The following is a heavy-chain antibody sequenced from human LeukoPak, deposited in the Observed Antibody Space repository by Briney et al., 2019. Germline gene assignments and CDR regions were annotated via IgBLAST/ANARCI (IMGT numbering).Heavy chain of an antibody. Sequence: GASVKVSCKASGYTFTSHDIYWVRQATGQGLEWVGWMNANSGKIGYVQKFQGRVTMTRNTSISTAYMELSSLRSEDTAVYYCARDSSGWFAYWGQGTLVTVSS. V-gene: IGHV1-8*01. D-gene: IGHD6-19*01. CDR1: GYTFTSHD. CDR3: ARDSSGWFAY. J-gene: IGHJ5*01. CDR2: MNANSGKI.